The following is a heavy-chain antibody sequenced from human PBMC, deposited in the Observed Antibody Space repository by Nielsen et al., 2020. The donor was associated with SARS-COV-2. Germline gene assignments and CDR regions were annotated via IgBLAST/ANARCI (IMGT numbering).Heavy chain of an antibody. D-gene: IGHD1-26*01. Sequence: GESLKISCAASGFTFSSYAMSWVRQAPGKGLEWVSVIYSGGSSTYYADSVKGRFTISRDNSKNTLYLQMNSLRAEDTAVYYCAKDVNPWEYYYGMDVWGQGTTVTVSS. J-gene: IGHJ6*02. CDR1: GFTFSSYA. CDR3: AKDVNPWEYYYGMDV. V-gene: IGHV3-23*03. CDR2: IYSGGSST.